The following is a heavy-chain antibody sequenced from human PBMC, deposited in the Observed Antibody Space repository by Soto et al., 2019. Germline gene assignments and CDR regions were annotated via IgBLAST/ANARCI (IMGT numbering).Heavy chain of an antibody. CDR2: ISGSGGST. CDR3: AKVSDAILTGYCRFDY. D-gene: IGHD3-9*01. V-gene: IGHV3-23*01. J-gene: IGHJ4*02. CDR1: GFTFSSYA. Sequence: GGSLRLSCAASGFTFSSYAMSWVRQAPGKGLEWVSAISGSGGSTYYADSVKGRFTISRDNSKNTLYLQMNSLRAEDTAVYYCAKVSDAILTGYCRFDYWGQGTLVTVSS.